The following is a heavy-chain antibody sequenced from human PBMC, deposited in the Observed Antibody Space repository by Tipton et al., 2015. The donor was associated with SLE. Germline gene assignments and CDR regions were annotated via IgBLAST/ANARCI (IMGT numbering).Heavy chain of an antibody. D-gene: IGHD6-13*01. J-gene: IGHJ4*02. Sequence: TLSLTCTVSGGSISSYYWSWIRQPAGKGLEWIGRIYTSGSTNYNPSLKSRVTMSVDTSKNQFSRKLSSVTAADTAVYYCAGIAAAGTQCVDYWGQGTLVTVSS. CDR1: GGSISSYY. V-gene: IGHV4-4*07. CDR3: AGIAAAGTQCVDY. CDR2: IYTSGST.